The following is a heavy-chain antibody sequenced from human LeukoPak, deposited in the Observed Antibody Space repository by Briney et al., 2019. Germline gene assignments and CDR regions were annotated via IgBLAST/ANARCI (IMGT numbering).Heavy chain of an antibody. V-gene: IGHV4-61*02. CDR3: AREDAHDAFDV. CDR1: SDSFSNGNYF. Sequence: SETLSLTCTVASDSFSNGNYFWAWIRHPAWKGLGWIGRIYISGSTNYKPSLKSRVTMSVDTSKKQLSLKLSSVTAADTAVYYCAREDAHDAFDVWGQGALVTVSS. J-gene: IGHJ3*01. CDR2: IYISGST.